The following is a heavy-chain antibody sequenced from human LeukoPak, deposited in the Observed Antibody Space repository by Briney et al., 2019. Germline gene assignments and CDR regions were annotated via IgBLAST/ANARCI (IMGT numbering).Heavy chain of an antibody. D-gene: IGHD6-19*01. CDR3: ARTYSSFDY. J-gene: IGHJ4*02. CDR1: GFXFTSYW. CDR2: INNDGSTT. Sequence: GGSLRLSCAASGFXFTSYWIHWVRQAPGKGLVWVSRINNDGSTTAYADSVKGRFTISRDNAKNTLYLQMNSLRAEDTAVYYCARTYSSFDYWGQGTLVTVSS. V-gene: IGHV3-74*01.